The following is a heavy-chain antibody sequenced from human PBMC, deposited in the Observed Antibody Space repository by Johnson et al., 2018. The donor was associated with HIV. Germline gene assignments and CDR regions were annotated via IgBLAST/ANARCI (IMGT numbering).Heavy chain of an antibody. CDR3: ARAVPPFGDWEACDI. Sequence: QVQLVESGGGVVQPGRSLRLSCAASGFTFSSYAMHWVRQAPGKGLEWVAVISYDGSNKYYADSVKGRFTISRDNSKNTLYLQMNSLRAEDTAVYYCARAVPPFGDWEACDIWGQGTMVTVSS. CDR1: GFTFSSYA. D-gene: IGHD3-10*01. V-gene: IGHV3-30-3*01. J-gene: IGHJ3*02. CDR2: ISYDGSNK.